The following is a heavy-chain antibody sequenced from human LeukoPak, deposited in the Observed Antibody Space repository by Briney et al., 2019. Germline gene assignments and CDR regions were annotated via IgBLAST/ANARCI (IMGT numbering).Heavy chain of an antibody. D-gene: IGHD3-9*01. Sequence: SVKVSCKASGGTFSSYAISWVRQAPGQGLEWMGGIIPIFGTANYAQKFQGRVTITADESTSTAYMELSSLRSEDTAVYYCARGQAIRYFDWSLPYYFDYWGQGTLVTVSS. CDR2: IIPIFGTA. CDR3: ARGQAIRYFDWSLPYYFDY. CDR1: GGTFSSYA. V-gene: IGHV1-69*13. J-gene: IGHJ4*02.